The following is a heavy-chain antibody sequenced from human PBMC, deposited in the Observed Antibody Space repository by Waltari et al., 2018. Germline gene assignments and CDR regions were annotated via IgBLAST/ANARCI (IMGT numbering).Heavy chain of an antibody. CDR1: GYSITSGYH. D-gene: IGHD3-9*01. V-gene: IGHV4-38-2*02. J-gene: IGHJ4*02. Sequence: QVQLQESGPGLVKASETLSLTCTVSGYSITSGYHWGWIRQPPWNGLEWMGSVYRSGITYDNPSLRRRVTISVDTSKNQFSLKLSSVTAADTAVYYWARVDWLFDYWGQGILVTVSS. CDR3: ARVDWLFDY. CDR2: VYRSGIT.